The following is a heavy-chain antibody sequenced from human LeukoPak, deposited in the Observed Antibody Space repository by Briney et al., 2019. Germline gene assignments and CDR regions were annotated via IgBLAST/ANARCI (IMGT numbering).Heavy chain of an antibody. CDR1: GFTFSTYW. Sequence: GGSLRLSCAASGFTFSTYWMTWVRQAPGKGLEWVANIKQDGSEKYFVDSVKGRFTISRDNAKNSLYLQMNSLRAEDTAVYYCARETRVRWTDYWGQGILVTVSS. D-gene: IGHD5-24*01. CDR3: ARETRVRWTDY. CDR2: IKQDGSEK. J-gene: IGHJ4*02. V-gene: IGHV3-7*01.